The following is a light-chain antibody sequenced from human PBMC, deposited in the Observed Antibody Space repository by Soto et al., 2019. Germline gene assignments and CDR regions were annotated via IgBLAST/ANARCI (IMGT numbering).Light chain of an antibody. CDR2: GNS. Sequence: QLVLTQPPSVSGAPGQRVTISCTGSSSNIGAGYDVHWYQQLPGTAPKLLIYGNSNRPSGVPDRFSGSKSGTSASLAITGLQAEDEADYYCQSYDSSLSGPPLYVFGTGTKLTVL. CDR1: SSNIGAGYD. V-gene: IGLV1-40*01. J-gene: IGLJ1*01. CDR3: QSYDSSLSGPPLYV.